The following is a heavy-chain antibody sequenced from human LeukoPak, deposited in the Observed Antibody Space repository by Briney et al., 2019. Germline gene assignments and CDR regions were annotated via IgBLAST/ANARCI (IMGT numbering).Heavy chain of an antibody. J-gene: IGHJ4*02. Sequence: VASVKVSCKASGYTFTGYYMHWVRQAPGQGIDWMGWINPNSGCTNYAQKLQGRVTMTTDTSTSTAYMELRSLRSDDTAVYYCARDLRRGSSSWYVSGGDYWGQGTLVTVSS. D-gene: IGHD6-13*01. V-gene: IGHV1-2*02. CDR2: INPNSGCT. CDR3: ARDLRRGSSSWYVSGGDY. CDR1: GYTFTGYY.